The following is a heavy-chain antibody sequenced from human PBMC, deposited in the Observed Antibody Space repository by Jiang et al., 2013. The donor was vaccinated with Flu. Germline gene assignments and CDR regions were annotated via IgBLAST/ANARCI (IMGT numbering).Heavy chain of an antibody. D-gene: IGHD3-10*01. Sequence: GAEVKKPGASVKVSCKASGYTFTSYAMHWVRQAPGQRLEWMGWINAGNGNTKYSQKFQGRVTITRDTSASTAYMELSSLRSEDTAVYYCARSEDGSGSYYTSDYYYGMDVWGQGTTVTVSS. J-gene: IGHJ6*02. V-gene: IGHV1-3*01. CDR1: GYTFTSYA. CDR2: INAGNGNT. CDR3: ARSEDGSGSYYTSDYYYGMDV.